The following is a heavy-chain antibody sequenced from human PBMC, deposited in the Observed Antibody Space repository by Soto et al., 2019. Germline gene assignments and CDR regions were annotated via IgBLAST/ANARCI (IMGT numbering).Heavy chain of an antibody. CDR1: GGSISSGGYY. CDR3: ARDHYGLGGCGSDYYYYGMDV. V-gene: IGHV4-31*03. Sequence: SETLSLTCTVSGGSISSGGYYWSWIRQHPGKGLEWIGYIYYSGSTYYNPSLKSRVTISVDTSKNQFSLKLSSVTAADTAVYYCARDHYGLGGCGSDYYYYGMDVWGQGTTVTVSS. D-gene: IGHD3-10*01. CDR2: IYYSGST. J-gene: IGHJ6*02.